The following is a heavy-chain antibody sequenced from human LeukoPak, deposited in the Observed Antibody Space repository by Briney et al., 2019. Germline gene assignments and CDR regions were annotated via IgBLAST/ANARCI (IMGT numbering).Heavy chain of an antibody. Sequence: ASVKVSCKASGYTFTGYYIHWVRQAPGQGLEWMGWINPNSGGTNYAQKFQGRVTMTRDTSVSTAYMELSSLRSDDTAVYYCARGGPSRGSGFYYFDYWGQGTLVTVSS. CDR2: INPNSGGT. V-gene: IGHV1-2*02. J-gene: IGHJ4*02. CDR3: ARGGPSRGSGFYYFDY. D-gene: IGHD6-19*01. CDR1: GYTFTGYY.